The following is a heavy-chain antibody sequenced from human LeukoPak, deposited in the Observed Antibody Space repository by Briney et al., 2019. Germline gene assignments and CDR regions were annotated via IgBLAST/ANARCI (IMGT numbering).Heavy chain of an antibody. V-gene: IGHV4-59*01. J-gene: IGHJ4*02. CDR2: IYYSGST. CDR3: ARDGSGYDYGFDY. Sequence: SETLSLTCTVSGGSISSYYWSWIRQPPGEGLEWIGYIYYSGSTNYNPSLKSRVTISVDTSKNQFSLKLSSVTAADTAVYYCARDGSGYDYGFDYWGQGTLVTVSS. CDR1: GGSISSYY. D-gene: IGHD5-12*01.